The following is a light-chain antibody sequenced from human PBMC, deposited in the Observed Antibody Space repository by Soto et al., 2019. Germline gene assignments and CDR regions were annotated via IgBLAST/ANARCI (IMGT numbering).Light chain of an antibody. Sequence: EIVLTQSPATLSLSPGERATLSCRASQSVSTFLAWYQQRPGQPPRVLIHDATRRATGIPDRFSGSGSGTDFTLTISRLEPEDFAVYYCQQYGYSRTFGQGTKVDIK. J-gene: IGKJ1*01. V-gene: IGKV3-20*01. CDR2: DAT. CDR1: QSVSTF. CDR3: QQYGYSRT.